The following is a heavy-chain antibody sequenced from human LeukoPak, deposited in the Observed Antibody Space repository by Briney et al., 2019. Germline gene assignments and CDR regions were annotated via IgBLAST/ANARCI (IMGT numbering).Heavy chain of an antibody. V-gene: IGHV1-2*02. CDR3: ARAYCSSTSCYNWFDP. Sequence: ASVTVSCKASGYTFTGYYMHWVRQAPGQGLEWMGWINPNSGGTNYAQKFQGRVTMTRDTSISTAYMELSRLRSDDTAVYYCARAYCSSTSCYNWFDPWGQGTLVTVSS. D-gene: IGHD2-2*01. J-gene: IGHJ5*02. CDR1: GYTFTGYY. CDR2: INPNSGGT.